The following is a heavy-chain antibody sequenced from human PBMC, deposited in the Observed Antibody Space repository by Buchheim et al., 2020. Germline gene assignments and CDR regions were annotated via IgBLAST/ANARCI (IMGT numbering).Heavy chain of an antibody. V-gene: IGHV3-7*01. D-gene: IGHD3-9*01. CDR3: ARGGAYYDILTGLFDY. Sequence: EVQLLESGGGLVQPGGSLRLSCAASGFTFSSYAMSWVRQAPGKGLEWVANIKQDGSEKYYVDSVKGRFTTSRDNAKNSLYLQMNSLRAEDTAVYYCARGGAYYDILTGLFDYWGQGTL. CDR1: GFTFSSYA. CDR2: IKQDGSEK. J-gene: IGHJ4*02.